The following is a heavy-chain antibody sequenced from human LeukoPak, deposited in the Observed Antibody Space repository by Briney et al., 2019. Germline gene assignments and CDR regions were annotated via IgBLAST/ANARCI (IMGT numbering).Heavy chain of an antibody. V-gene: IGHV4-39*01. J-gene: IGHJ4*02. D-gene: IGHD1-26*01. CDR3: ATYSGSYSILFDY. CDR1: GGSISSSSYY. CDR2: IYYSGST. Sequence: PSETLSLTCTVSGGSISSSSYYWGWIRQPPGKGLEWIGSIYYSGSTYYNPSLKSRVTISVDTSKNQFSLKLSSVTAADTAVYYCATYSGSYSILFDYWGQGTLVTVSS.